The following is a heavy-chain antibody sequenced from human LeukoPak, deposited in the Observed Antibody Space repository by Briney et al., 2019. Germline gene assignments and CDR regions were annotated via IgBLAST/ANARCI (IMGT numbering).Heavy chain of an antibody. J-gene: IGHJ2*01. D-gene: IGHD6-13*01. CDR2: IYYSGST. V-gene: IGHV4-59*01. CDR1: GGSISSYY. CDR3: ARVRYSSSLSPWYFDL. Sequence: SETLSLTCSVSGGSISSYYWSWIRQPPGKDLVWIGHIYYSGSTNYNPSLESRVTISVDTSKNQFSLKLTSVTAADTAVYYCARVRYSSSLSPWYFDLWGRGTLVTVSS.